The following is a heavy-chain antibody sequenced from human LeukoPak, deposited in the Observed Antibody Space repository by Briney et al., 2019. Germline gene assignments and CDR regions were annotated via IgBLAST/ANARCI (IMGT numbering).Heavy chain of an antibody. CDR2: ISSSGSTI. D-gene: IGHD1-26*01. Sequence: GGSLRLSCAASGFTFSSYEMNWVRQAPGKGLEWVSYISSSGSTIYYADSVKGRFTISRDNAKNSLYLQMNSLRAEDTAVYYCARGEVRVGAVDLFDYWGQGTLVTVSS. CDR1: GFTFSSYE. J-gene: IGHJ4*02. V-gene: IGHV3-48*03. CDR3: ARGEVRVGAVDLFDY.